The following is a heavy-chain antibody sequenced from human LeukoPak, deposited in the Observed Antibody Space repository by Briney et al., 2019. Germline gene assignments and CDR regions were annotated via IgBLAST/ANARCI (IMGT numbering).Heavy chain of an antibody. J-gene: IGHJ6*03. D-gene: IGHD5-24*01. CDR2: IGAGSGTT. CDR3: AKNIWTEMATIYYYMDV. CDR1: GFTFNSYA. Sequence: GGSLRLSCAASGFTFNSYAMTWVRQAPGRGLECVSSIGAGSGTTHYADSVKGRFTISRDNSKNTLYLQMNSLRAEDTAVYYCAKNIWTEMATIYYYMDVWGKGTTVTVSS. V-gene: IGHV3-23*01.